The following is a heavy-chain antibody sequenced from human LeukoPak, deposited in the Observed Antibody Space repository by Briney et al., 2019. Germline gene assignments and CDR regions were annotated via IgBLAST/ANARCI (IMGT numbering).Heavy chain of an antibody. CDR3: ARVYIYGRSYFDY. Sequence: PSETPSLTCTVSGYSISSGFYWGWIRQPPGKGLEWIGTIHRGGSTNYNPSLKSRVTISVDTSKNQFSLNLSSVTVADTAIYYCARVYIYGRSYFDYWGQGTLVTVSS. J-gene: IGHJ4*02. V-gene: IGHV4-38-2*02. D-gene: IGHD5-18*01. CDR2: IHRGGST. CDR1: GYSISSGFY.